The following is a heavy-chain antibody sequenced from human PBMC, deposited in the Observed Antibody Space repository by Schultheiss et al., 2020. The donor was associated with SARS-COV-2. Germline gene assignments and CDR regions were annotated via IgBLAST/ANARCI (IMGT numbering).Heavy chain of an antibody. D-gene: IGHD2-2*01. CDR3: AREGPPAANILDP. J-gene: IGHJ5*02. CDR1: GGSISSYY. V-gene: IGHV4-4*07. CDR2: IYTSGST. Sequence: SETLSLTCTVSGGSISSYYWSWIRQPAGKGLEWIGHIYTSGSTTYNPSLRSRLTMSVDTSKNQFFVKLNSVTAADTAVYYCAREGPPAANILDPWGQGTLVTVSS.